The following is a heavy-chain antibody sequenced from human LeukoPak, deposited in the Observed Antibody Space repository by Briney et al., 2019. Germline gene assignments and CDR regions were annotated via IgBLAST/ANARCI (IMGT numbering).Heavy chain of an antibody. D-gene: IGHD4-17*01. CDR2: IKANTDGGTT. CDR3: STDPLNRVTVTTR. Sequence: GGSLRLSCVASGFTFSNAWMSWVRQAPGKGLEWVGRIKANTDGGTTDYAAPVKGRFTISRDDSKNTLYLQMNSLKTEDTGIYYGSTDPLNRVTVTTRWGQGTLVTVSS. J-gene: IGHJ4*02. V-gene: IGHV3-15*01. CDR1: GFTFSNAW.